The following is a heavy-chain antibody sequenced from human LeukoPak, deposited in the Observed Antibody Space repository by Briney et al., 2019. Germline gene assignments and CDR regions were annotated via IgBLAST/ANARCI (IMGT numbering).Heavy chain of an antibody. D-gene: IGHD4-17*01. J-gene: IGHJ4*02. V-gene: IGHV3-23*01. CDR1: GLNFNSHG. CDR2: ISGSGGST. Sequence: GESLRLSCAASGLNFNSHGMHWVRQAPGKGLEWVSAISGSGGSTYYADSVKGRFAISRDNSKNTLYLQMNSLRAEDTAVYYCAIDYGDYVFDYWGQGTLVTVSS. CDR3: AIDYGDYVFDY.